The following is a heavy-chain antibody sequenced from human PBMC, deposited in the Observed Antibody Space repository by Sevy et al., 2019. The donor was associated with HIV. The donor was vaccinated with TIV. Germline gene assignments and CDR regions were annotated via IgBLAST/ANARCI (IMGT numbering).Heavy chain of an antibody. V-gene: IGHV3-48*03. CDR3: ARDLPPSATTVAHFDN. J-gene: IGHJ4*02. Sequence: GGSLRLSCAASGFIFSSYEMNWVRQAPGKGLEWISYISNSGSALYYSYSVKGRFTISRDNAKNSLYLQMNSLRAEDTAVYYCARDLPPSATTVAHFDNWGQGTLVTVSS. D-gene: IGHD4-4*01. CDR1: GFIFSSYE. CDR2: ISNSGSAL.